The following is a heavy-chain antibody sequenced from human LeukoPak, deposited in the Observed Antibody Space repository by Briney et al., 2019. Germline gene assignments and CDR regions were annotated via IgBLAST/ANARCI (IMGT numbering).Heavy chain of an antibody. CDR3: ARKDTAMVSDDY. J-gene: IGHJ4*02. CDR1: GGSISSGDYY. Sequence: SQTLSLTCTVSGGSISSGDYYWSWIRQPSGKGLEWIGYIYYSGSTYYNPSLKSRVTISVDTSKNQFSLKLSTVTAADTAVYYCARKDTAMVSDDYWGQGTLVTVSS. CDR2: IYYSGST. V-gene: IGHV4-30-4*08. D-gene: IGHD5-18*01.